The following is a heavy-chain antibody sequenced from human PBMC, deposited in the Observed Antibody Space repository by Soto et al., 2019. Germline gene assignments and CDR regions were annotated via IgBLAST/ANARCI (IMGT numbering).Heavy chain of an antibody. CDR2: IYYSGST. Sequence: SETLSLTCTVSGGSISSGDYYWSWIRQPPGKGQEWIGYIYYSGSTYYNPSLKSRVTISVDTSKNQFSLKLSSVTAADTAVYYCARGGYSSSWYKIKWFDPWGQGTLVTVSS. CDR1: GGSISSGDYY. J-gene: IGHJ5*02. D-gene: IGHD6-13*01. V-gene: IGHV4-30-4*01. CDR3: ARGGYSSSWYKIKWFDP.